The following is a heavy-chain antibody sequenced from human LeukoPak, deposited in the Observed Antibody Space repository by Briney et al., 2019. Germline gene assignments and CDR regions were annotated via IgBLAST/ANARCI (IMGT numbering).Heavy chain of an antibody. CDR2: IYYSGST. D-gene: IGHD6-13*01. V-gene: IGHV4-31*03. CDR3: AREGQQLATSFDY. Sequence: SETLSLTCTVSGGSISSGGYYWSWIRQHPGKGLEWIGYIYYSGSTYYNPSLKSRVTISVDTSKNQFSLQLNSVTPEDTAVYYCAREGQQLATSFDYWGQGTLVTVSS. CDR1: GGSISSGGYY. J-gene: IGHJ4*02.